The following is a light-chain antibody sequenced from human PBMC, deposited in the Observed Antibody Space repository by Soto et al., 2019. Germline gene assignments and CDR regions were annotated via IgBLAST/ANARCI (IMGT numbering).Light chain of an antibody. CDR2: AVA. CDR3: LQHHSYPLT. J-gene: IGKJ5*01. V-gene: IGKV1-17*03. CDR1: QDISNY. Sequence: DIQMTQSPSVRSASVGDRVTITCRASQDISNYLAWFQQRPGRVPKRLIYAVASLLSGVPSRFSGSGSGTEFHLTISSLQPEDFATYYCLQHHSYPLTFGQGTRLEIK.